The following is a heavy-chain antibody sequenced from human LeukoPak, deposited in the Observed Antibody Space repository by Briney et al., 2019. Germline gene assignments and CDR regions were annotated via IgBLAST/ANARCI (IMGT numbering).Heavy chain of an antibody. V-gene: IGHV3-30*03. CDR1: GFTFSSYG. CDR2: ISYDGSNK. D-gene: IGHD3-10*01. CDR3: ARDSRVVRGVLPSFDY. Sequence: GGSLRLSCAASGFTFSSYGMHWVRQAPGKGLEWVAVISYDGSNKYYADSVKGRFTISRDNAKNSLYLQMNSLRAEDTAVYYCARDSRVVRGVLPSFDYWGQGTLVTVSS. J-gene: IGHJ4*02.